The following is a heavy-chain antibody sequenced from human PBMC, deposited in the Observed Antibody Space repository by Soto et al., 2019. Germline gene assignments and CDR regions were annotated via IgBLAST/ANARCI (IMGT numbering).Heavy chain of an antibody. CDR3: AKDTGRGGGSVFDY. CDR1: GFIFSNYA. V-gene: IGHV3-23*01. J-gene: IGHJ4*02. Sequence: SWGSLRLSCAPSGFIFSNYAMSWVRQARGKGLEWVSAISGSGADTYYTESVKGRFTISRDNFKNTLYLQMNSLRAEDTAVYYCAKDTGRGGGSVFDYWGQGTLVTVSS. D-gene: IGHD2-15*01. CDR2: ISGSGADT.